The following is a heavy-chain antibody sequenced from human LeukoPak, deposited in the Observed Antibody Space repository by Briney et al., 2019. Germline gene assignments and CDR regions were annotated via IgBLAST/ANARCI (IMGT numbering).Heavy chain of an antibody. D-gene: IGHD4-23*01. Sequence: GGSLRLSCAASGFTISDYSMSWIRQAPGKGLEWVSHISSGGTTIYYADSVKGRFTISRDNSKNTLYLQMNSLRAEDTAVYYCARGARKGDDYGGFFDYWGQGTLVTVSS. CDR3: ARGARKGDDYGGFFDY. J-gene: IGHJ4*02. CDR1: GFTISDYS. CDR2: ISSGGTTI. V-gene: IGHV3-11*04.